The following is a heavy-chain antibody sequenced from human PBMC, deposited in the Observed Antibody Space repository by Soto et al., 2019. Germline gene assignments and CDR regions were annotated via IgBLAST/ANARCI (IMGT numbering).Heavy chain of an antibody. CDR3: SRSVVFVDHAYMDV. Sequence: QVQLVQSGAEVKKPGSSVKVSCEASGGSFSSYIFTWVRQAPGQGLEWMGRVIPIHGRANYALKFQDSVTITADKSTNTVYMELRSLRPEDTAVYYCSRSVVFVDHAYMDVWGKGTPVTVSS. V-gene: IGHV1-69*02. CDR2: VIPIHGRA. CDR1: GGSFSSYI. J-gene: IGHJ6*03. D-gene: IGHD2-21*01.